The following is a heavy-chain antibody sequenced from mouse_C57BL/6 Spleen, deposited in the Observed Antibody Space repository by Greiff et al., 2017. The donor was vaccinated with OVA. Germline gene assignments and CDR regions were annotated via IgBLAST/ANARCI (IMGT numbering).Heavy chain of an antibody. V-gene: IGHV1-80*01. Sequence: VQLQQSGAELVKPGASVKISCKASGYAFSSYWMNWVKQRPGKGLEWIGQIYPGDGDTNYNGKFKGKATLTADKSSSTAYMQLSSLTSEDSAVYFCARGGMGFYYFDYWGQGTTLTVSS. J-gene: IGHJ2*01. CDR1: GYAFSSYW. CDR3: ARGGMGFYYFDY. CDR2: IYPGDGDT.